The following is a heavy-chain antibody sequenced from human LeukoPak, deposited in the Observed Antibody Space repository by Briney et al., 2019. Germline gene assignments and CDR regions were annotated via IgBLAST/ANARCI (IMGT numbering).Heavy chain of an antibody. J-gene: IGHJ4*02. Sequence: QPGGSLRLSCAASGFTFSSYSMNWVRQAPGKGLEWVSYTSNSGSTKYYADSVKGRFTISRDNVKNSLYLLMNSLRAEDTAVYYCARPEDTVMVSVIGYWGQGTLVTVSS. D-gene: IGHD5-18*01. CDR1: GFTFSSYS. CDR2: TSNSGSTK. CDR3: ARPEDTVMVSVIGY. V-gene: IGHV3-48*01.